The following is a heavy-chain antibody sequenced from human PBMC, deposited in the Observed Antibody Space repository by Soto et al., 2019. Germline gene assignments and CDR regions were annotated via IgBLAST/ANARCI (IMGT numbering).Heavy chain of an antibody. J-gene: IGHJ4*01. V-gene: IGHV4-59*01. CDR1: GGSISGYY. Sequence: QVQLQESGPGLVKPSETLSLTCTGSGGSISGYYWSWIRQPPGEGLEWIGYIYYTGSTDYHPALKARVTISLSTPKSQFALELSSVSASDTAVYDCARVHRYCSVGSCYLMAYCGQGTLVPVSS. CDR3: ARVHRYCSVGSCYLMAY. CDR2: IYYTGST. D-gene: IGHD2-15*01.